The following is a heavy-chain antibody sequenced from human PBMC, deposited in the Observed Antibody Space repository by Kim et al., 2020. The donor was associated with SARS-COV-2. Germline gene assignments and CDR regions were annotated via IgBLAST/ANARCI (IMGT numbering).Heavy chain of an antibody. CDR3: TPDRRGILWFGELLYGMDV. J-gene: IGHJ6*02. D-gene: IGHD3-10*01. V-gene: IGHV3-15*01. Sequence: KGRLPISRDDSKNTLYLQMNSLKTEDTAVYYCTPDRRGILWFGELLYGMDVWGQGTTVTVSS.